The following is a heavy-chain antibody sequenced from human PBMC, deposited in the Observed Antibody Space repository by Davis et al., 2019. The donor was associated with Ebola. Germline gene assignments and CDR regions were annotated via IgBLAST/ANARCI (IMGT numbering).Heavy chain of an antibody. V-gene: IGHV4-59*08. J-gene: IGHJ4*02. Sequence: MPSETLPLTCTVSGGSISSYYWSWIRQPPGKGLEWIGYIYYSGSTDYNPSLKSRVTISLDTSKNQFSLKLNSVTAADTAMYYCARSGYTGYDPRINFDFWGQGTLVTVSS. CDR1: GGSISSYY. CDR3: ARSGYTGYDPRINFDF. CDR2: IYYSGST. D-gene: IGHD5-12*01.